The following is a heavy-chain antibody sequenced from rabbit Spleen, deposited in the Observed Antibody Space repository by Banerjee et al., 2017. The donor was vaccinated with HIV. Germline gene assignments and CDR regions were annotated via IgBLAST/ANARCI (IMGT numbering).Heavy chain of an antibody. D-gene: IGHD1-1*01. J-gene: IGHJ4*01. CDR2: IAGSSSDFT. CDR1: GFDISSYH. CDR3: ARDLADVIGWNFKL. V-gene: IGHV1S40*01. Sequence: QSLEESGGDLVKPGASLTLTCTASGFDISSYHMCWVRQAPGKGLEWIACIAGSSSDFTYSATWAKGRFTCSKTSSTTVTLQMTSLTAADTATYFCARDLADVIGWNFKLWGPGTLVTVS.